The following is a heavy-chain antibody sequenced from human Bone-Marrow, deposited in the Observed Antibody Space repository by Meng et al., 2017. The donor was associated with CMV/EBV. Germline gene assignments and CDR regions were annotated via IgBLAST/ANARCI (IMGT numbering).Heavy chain of an antibody. CDR3: ASRPSKNQLLERRWFDP. CDR1: GYTFTGYY. Sequence: ASVKVSCKASGYTFTGYYMHWVRQAPGHGLEWMGWIDPNRGVTNYAQKFQGMVTMTADTSISTTYMELSRLRSDDTAVYYCASRPSKNQLLERRWFDPWGQGTLVTVSS. D-gene: IGHD2-2*01. J-gene: IGHJ5*02. V-gene: IGHV1-2*02. CDR2: IDPNRGVT.